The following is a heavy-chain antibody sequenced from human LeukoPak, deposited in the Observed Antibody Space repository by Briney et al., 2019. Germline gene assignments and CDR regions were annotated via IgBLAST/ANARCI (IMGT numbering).Heavy chain of an antibody. CDR3: ARESGYYYGFDY. J-gene: IGHJ4*02. CDR2: ISYDGSNK. D-gene: IGHD3-22*01. Sequence: PGGSLRLSCAASGFTFSSYAMHWVRQAPGKGLEWVAVISYDGSNKYYADSVKGRFTNSRDNSKNTLYLQMNSLRAEDTAVYYCARESGYYYGFDYWGQGTLVTVSS. V-gene: IGHV3-30-3*01. CDR1: GFTFSSYA.